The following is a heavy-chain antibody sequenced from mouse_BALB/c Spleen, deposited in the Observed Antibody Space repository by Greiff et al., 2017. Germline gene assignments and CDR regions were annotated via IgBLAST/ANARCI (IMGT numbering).Heavy chain of an antibody. CDR3: ARHRDYGYAMDY. CDR1: GFTFSSYG. CDR2: ISSGGSYT. Sequence: EVMLVESGGDLVKPGGSLKLSCAASGFTFSSYGMSWVRQTPDKRLEWVATISSGGSYTYYPDSVKGRSTISRDNAKNTLYLQMSSLKSEDTAMYYCARHRDYGYAMDYWGQGTSVTVSS. D-gene: IGHD2-4*01. J-gene: IGHJ4*01. V-gene: IGHV5-6*01.